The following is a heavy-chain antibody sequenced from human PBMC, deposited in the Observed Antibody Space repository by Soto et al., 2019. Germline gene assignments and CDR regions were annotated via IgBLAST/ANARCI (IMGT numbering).Heavy chain of an antibody. J-gene: IGHJ5*02. V-gene: IGHV4-34*01. D-gene: IGHD3-10*01. CDR3: ARDGVTMVRGNWFDP. CDR1: GGSFSGYY. CDR2: INHSGST. Sequence: PSETLSLTCAVYGGSFSGYYWSWIRQPPGKGLEWIGEINHSGSTNYNPSLKSRVTISVDTSKNQFSLKLSSVTAADTAVYYCARDGVTMVRGNWFDPWGQGTLVTVPQ.